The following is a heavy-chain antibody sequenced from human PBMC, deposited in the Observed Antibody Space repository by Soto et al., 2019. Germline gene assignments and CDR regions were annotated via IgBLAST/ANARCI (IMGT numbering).Heavy chain of an antibody. CDR3: ARHGELAGSYPSIRFNAFDI. D-gene: IGHD1-26*01. CDR2: IYYSGST. Sequence: SETLSLTCTVSGVSISSSSYYLGWIRQPPGKGLEWIGSIYYSGSTYYNPSLKSRVTISVDTSKNQFSLKLSSVTAADTAVYYCARHGELAGSYPSIRFNAFDIWGQGTMVTVSS. V-gene: IGHV4-39*01. CDR1: GVSISSSSYY. J-gene: IGHJ3*02.